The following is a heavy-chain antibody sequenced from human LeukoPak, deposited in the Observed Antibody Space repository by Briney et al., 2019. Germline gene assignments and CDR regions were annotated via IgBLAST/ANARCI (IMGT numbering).Heavy chain of an antibody. V-gene: IGHV3-53*01. D-gene: IGHD6-13*01. J-gene: IGHJ4*02. CDR3: ARRSSTLYEGC. Sequence: PGGSLRLSCAASGFTVSSNYMSWVRQAPGKGLEWVSVIYSGGSTEYVDSVKGRFTISRDTSENTLSLQINSLRAEDTAVYHCARRSSTLYEGCWGRGTLVTVSS. CDR2: IYSGGST. CDR1: GFTVSSNY.